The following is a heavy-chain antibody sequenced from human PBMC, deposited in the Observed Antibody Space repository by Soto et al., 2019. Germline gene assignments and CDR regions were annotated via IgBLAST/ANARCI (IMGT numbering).Heavy chain of an antibody. Sequence: SVKVSCKASGGTFSSYAISWVRQAPGQGLEWMGGIIPIFGTANYAQKFQGRVTITADESTSTAYMELSSLRSEDTAVYYCARPAITGTAGYYYGMDVWGQGTTVTVSS. V-gene: IGHV1-69*13. J-gene: IGHJ6*02. CDR1: GGTFSSYA. CDR3: ARPAITGTAGYYYGMDV. D-gene: IGHD1-20*01. CDR2: IIPIFGTA.